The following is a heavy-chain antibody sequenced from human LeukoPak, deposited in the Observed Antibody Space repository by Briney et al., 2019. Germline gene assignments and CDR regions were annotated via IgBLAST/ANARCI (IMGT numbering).Heavy chain of an antibody. J-gene: IGHJ4*02. V-gene: IGHV3-30*04. CDR2: ISYDGTIK. Sequence: HWVRQAPGKGLEWVALISYDGTIKHYADSVKGRFTISRDNSKNTLYLQMNSLRAEDTAVYFCARDSARADGYNFDCWGQGTLVTVSS. CDR3: ARDSARADGYNFDC. D-gene: IGHD5-24*01.